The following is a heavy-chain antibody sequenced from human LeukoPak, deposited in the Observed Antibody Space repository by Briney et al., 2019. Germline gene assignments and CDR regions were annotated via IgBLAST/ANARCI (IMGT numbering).Heavy chain of an antibody. D-gene: IGHD4-17*01. V-gene: IGHV4-34*01. J-gene: IGHJ4*02. CDR1: GGSISGYY. CDR2: INHSGST. CDR3: ARGLNRNDYGDYGY. Sequence: SETLSLTCTVSGGSISGYYWSWIRQPPGKGLEWIGEINHSGSTNYNPSLKSRVTISVDTSKNQFSLKLSSVTAADTAVYYCARGLNRNDYGDYGYWGQGTLATVSS.